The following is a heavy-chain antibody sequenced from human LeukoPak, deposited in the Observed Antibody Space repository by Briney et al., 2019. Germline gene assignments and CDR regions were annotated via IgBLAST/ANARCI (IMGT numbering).Heavy chain of an antibody. D-gene: IGHD1-26*01. V-gene: IGHV3-23*01. CDR2: VSGSGDNT. CDR1: GFTFNNYA. CDR3: AKDVGKWESLHFFDY. J-gene: IGHJ4*02. Sequence: GGSLRLSCAASGFTFNNYAMTWVRQAPGKGLEWVSVVSGSGDNTNYADSVKGRFTISRDDSRNTLYLQMNSLRGDDTAVYYCAKDVGKWESLHFFDYWGQGTLVTVSS.